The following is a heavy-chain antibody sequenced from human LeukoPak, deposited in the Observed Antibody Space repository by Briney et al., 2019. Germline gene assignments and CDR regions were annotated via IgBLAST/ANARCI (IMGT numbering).Heavy chain of an antibody. J-gene: IGHJ3*02. CDR2: IYSGGST. CDR1: GFTVSSNY. Sequence: GGSLRLSCAASGFTVSSNYMSWVRQAPGKGLEWVSVIYSGGSTYYADSVKGRFTISRDNSKNTLYLQMNSLRAEDTAVYYCARDRLYNWNYFDAFDIWGQGTMVTVSS. D-gene: IGHD1-7*01. V-gene: IGHV3-53*01. CDR3: ARDRLYNWNYFDAFDI.